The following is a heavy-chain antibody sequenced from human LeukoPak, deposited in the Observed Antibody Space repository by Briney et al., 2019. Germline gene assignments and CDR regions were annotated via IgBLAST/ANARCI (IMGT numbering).Heavy chain of an antibody. CDR2: LSSTGTST. J-gene: IGHJ4*02. CDR1: GFPFSIYA. V-gene: IGHV3-23*01. CDR3: AKDRSYYYDRSGLDY. Sequence: GGSLRLSCVASGFPFSIYAMSWVRQAPGKGLEWVSALSSTGTSTYYADSVKGRFTISRDNSKNTLYLQMNSLRAEDTAVYYCAKDRSYYYDRSGLDYWGEGTRVTVSS. D-gene: IGHD3-22*01.